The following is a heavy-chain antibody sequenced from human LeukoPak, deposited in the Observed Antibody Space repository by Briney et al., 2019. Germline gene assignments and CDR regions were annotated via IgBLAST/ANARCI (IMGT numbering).Heavy chain of an antibody. V-gene: IGHV3-11*01. J-gene: IGHJ4*02. Sequence: GGSLRLSCAASGFTFSDYYMSWIRQAPGKGLEWVSYISSSGDAIYSADSVKGRFTISRDNAKDSLYLQMDSLRAEDKAVYYCVRDPRGSYPFDYWGQGSLVTVSS. CDR3: VRDPRGSYPFDY. CDR1: GFTFSDYY. D-gene: IGHD1-26*01. CDR2: ISSSGDAI.